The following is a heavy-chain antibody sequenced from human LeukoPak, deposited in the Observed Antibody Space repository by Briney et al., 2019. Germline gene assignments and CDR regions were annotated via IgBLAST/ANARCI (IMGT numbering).Heavy chain of an antibody. V-gene: IGHV4-38-2*02. CDR1: GGSISSGYY. CDR2: IYHSGST. D-gene: IGHD3-9*01. J-gene: IGHJ5*02. Sequence: SQTLSLTCTVSGGSISSGYYWGWIRQPPGKGLEWIGSIYHSGSTYYNPSLKSRVTISVDTSKNQFSLKLSSVTAADTAVYYCASGGILTGYFPSWGQGTLVTVSS. CDR3: ASGGILTGYFPS.